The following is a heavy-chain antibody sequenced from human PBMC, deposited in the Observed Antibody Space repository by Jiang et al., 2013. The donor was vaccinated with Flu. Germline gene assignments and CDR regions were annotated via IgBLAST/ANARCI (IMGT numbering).Heavy chain of an antibody. CDR1: GGTFSSYA. CDR3: ARIVVVPAVLDWDYYYGMDV. V-gene: IGHV1-69*01. J-gene: IGHJ6*02. CDR2: IIPIFGTA. D-gene: IGHD2-2*01. Sequence: SGAEVKKPGSSVKVSCKASGGTFSSYAISWVRQAPGQGLEWMGGIIPIFGTANYAQKFQGRVTITADESTSTAYMELSSLRSEDTAVYYCARIVVVPAVLDWDYYYGMDVWGQGTTVTVSS.